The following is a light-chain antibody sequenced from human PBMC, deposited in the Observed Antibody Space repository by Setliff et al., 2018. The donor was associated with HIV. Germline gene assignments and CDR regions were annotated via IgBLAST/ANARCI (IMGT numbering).Light chain of an antibody. CDR1: SGDVGAYDY. J-gene: IGLJ1*01. CDR3: SSFRRSSRSSDV. V-gene: IGLV2-14*01. Sequence: QSALTQPASVSGSPGQSITISCTGTSGDVGAYDYVSWYQKHPGKAPKLIIYEVSNRPPGVSSRFSGSKSGDTASLTISGIQAEDEADYYCSSFRRSSRSSDVFGSGTKVTVL. CDR2: EVS.